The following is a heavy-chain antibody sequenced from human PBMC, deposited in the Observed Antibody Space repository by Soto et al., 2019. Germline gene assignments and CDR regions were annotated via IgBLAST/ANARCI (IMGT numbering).Heavy chain of an antibody. J-gene: IGHJ6*02. CDR2: ISAYNGNT. D-gene: IGHD5-12*01. CDR3: ARTVATDQSQYYYYGMDV. Sequence: QVQLVQSGAEVKKPGASVKVSCKASGYTFTSYGISWVRQAPGQGLEWMGWISAYNGNTNYAQKLQGIVTMTTDTSTSTAYMELRSLRSDDTAVYYCARTVATDQSQYYYYGMDVWGQGTTVTVSS. CDR1: GYTFTSYG. V-gene: IGHV1-18*01.